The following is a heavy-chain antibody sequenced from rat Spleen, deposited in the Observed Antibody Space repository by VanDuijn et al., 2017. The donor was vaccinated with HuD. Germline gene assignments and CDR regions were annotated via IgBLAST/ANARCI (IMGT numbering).Heavy chain of an antibody. Sequence: EVHLVESGGGLVQPGRSLKLSCAASGFNFNDYWMGWVRQALTKGLEWVAYISTAGSNTFYRDSVQSRFTISRDNAKNTKYLQMDSLSTEDTATYYCARHRYDGTYYSTFDYWGQGVMVTVSS. CDR1: GFNFNDYW. CDR2: ISTAGSNT. J-gene: IGHJ2*01. D-gene: IGHD1-12*02. V-gene: IGHV5S13*01. CDR3: ARHRYDGTYYSTFDY.